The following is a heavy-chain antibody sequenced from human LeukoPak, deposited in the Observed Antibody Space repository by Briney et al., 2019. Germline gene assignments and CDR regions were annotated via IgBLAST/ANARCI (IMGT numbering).Heavy chain of an antibody. V-gene: IGHV4-38-2*01. CDR1: GHSISSGYY. CDR3: ARVRRAVSMVRGVISSFDY. D-gene: IGHD3-10*01. CDR2: IYHSGST. Sequence: SETLSLTCAVSGHSISSGYYWGWIRQPPGKGLEWIGSIYHSGSTYYNPSLKSRVTISVDTSKNQFSLKLSSVTAADTTVYYCARVRRAVSMVRGVISSFDYWGQGTLVTVSS. J-gene: IGHJ4*02.